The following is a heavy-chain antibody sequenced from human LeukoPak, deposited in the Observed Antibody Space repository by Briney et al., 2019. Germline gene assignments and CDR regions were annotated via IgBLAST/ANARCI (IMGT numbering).Heavy chain of an antibody. CDR3: ARIKSGIDF. CDR2: ITSSSNTI. Sequence: PGGSLRLSCAASGFTFNSYSMCWVRQAPGKGLEWLPYITSSSNTIYYADSVKGRLTISRDNSKNTLYLQMNSLRADDTAVYYCARIKSGIDFWGQGTTVTVSS. J-gene: IGHJ6*02. V-gene: IGHV3-48*01. CDR1: GFTFNSYS. D-gene: IGHD1-26*01.